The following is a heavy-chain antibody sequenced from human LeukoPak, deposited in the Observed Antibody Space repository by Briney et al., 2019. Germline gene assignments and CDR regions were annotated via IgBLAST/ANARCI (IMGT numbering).Heavy chain of an antibody. CDR3: AKTGQLVGAFDY. CDR1: GFTFSSYA. Sequence: GGSLRLSCAASGFTFSSYAMSWVRQAPGKGLEWVSAISGSGGSTYYADSVKGRFTISRDNSKNTLYLQMSSLRAEDTAVYYCAKTGQLVGAFDYWGQGTLVTVSS. J-gene: IGHJ4*02. V-gene: IGHV3-23*01. D-gene: IGHD6-6*01. CDR2: ISGSGGST.